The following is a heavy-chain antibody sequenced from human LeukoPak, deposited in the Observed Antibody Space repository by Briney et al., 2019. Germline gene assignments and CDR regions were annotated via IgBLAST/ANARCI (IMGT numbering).Heavy chain of an antibody. CDR2: IYYSGST. CDR3: ARDRIVGATWYYYYMDV. J-gene: IGHJ6*03. Sequence: PSETLSLTCTVSGGSISSYYWSWIRQPPGKGLEWIGYIYYSGSTNYNPSLKSRVTISVDTSKNQFSLKLSSVTAADTAVYYCARDRIVGATWYYYYMDVWGKGTTVTVSS. D-gene: IGHD1-26*01. V-gene: IGHV4-59*01. CDR1: GGSISSYY.